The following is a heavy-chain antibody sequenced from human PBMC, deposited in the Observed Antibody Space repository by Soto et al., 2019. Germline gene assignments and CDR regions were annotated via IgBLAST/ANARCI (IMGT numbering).Heavy chain of an antibody. V-gene: IGHV1-18*01. CDR3: ARVGPSREVPYPFEY. CDR2: ISAYNHYT. D-gene: IGHD1-26*01. J-gene: IGHJ4*02. CDR1: GYTFSTYG. Sequence: QVDLVQSGPEVRKPGASVNVSCKASGYTFSTYGISWVRQAPGKGLEWMGWISAYNHYTNYAQKFQGRVTMTTDTSTNTAYMELRSLRSGDTAMYFCARVGPSREVPYPFEYWGQGTLLTVSS.